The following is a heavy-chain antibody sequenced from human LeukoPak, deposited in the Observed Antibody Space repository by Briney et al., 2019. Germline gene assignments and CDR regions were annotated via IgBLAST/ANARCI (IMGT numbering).Heavy chain of an antibody. CDR3: ARGKYSGYEIGGYNWFDP. CDR1: GGTFSSYA. D-gene: IGHD5-12*01. CDR2: IIPILGIA. J-gene: IGHJ5*02. V-gene: IGHV1-69*04. Sequence: ASVKVSCKASGGTFSSYAISWVRQAPGQGLEWMGRIIPILGIANYAQKFQGRVTITADKSTSTAYMELSSLRSEDTAVYYCARGKYSGYEIGGYNWFDPWGQGTLVTVSS.